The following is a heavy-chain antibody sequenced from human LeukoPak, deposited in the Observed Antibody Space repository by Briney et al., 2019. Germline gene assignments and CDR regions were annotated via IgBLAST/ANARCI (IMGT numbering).Heavy chain of an antibody. D-gene: IGHD4-17*01. Sequence: PSETLSLTCAVSGGSISSGGYSWSWIRQPPGKGLEWIGYIYHSGSTYYNPSLKSRVTISVDRSKNQFSLKLSSVTAADTAVYYCARDSVTTDAFVIWGQGTMVTVSS. V-gene: IGHV4-30-2*01. CDR3: ARDSVTTDAFVI. CDR2: IYHSGST. CDR1: GGSISSGGYS. J-gene: IGHJ3*02.